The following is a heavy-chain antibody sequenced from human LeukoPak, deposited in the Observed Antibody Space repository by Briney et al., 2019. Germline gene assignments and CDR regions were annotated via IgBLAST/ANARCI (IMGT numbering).Heavy chain of an antibody. CDR1: GASISSYY. J-gene: IGHJ5*02. D-gene: IGHD3-3*01. CDR3: ERVGILRFPSTWFDP. CDR2: IYYSGST. V-gene: IGHV4-59*01. Sequence: SETLSLTCTVSGASISSYYWSWIRQPPGKGLEWIGYIYYSGSTRYNPAPKSRRTISLDTSKNQLSLKLRSVTAADTAVYYCERVGILRFPSTWFDPWGQGTLVTVSS.